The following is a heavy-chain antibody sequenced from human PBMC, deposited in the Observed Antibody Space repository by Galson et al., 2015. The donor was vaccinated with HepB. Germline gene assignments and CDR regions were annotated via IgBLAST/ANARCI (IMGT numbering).Heavy chain of an antibody. Sequence: LSLTCTVSGGSISSGGYYWSWIRQHPGKGLEWIGYIYYSGSTYYNPSLKSRVTISVDTSKNQFSLKLSSVTAADTAVYYCARAWYYYDSSGYYSLDAFDIWGQGTMVTVSS. CDR1: GGSISSGGYY. D-gene: IGHD3-22*01. CDR3: ARAWYYYDSSGYYSLDAFDI. V-gene: IGHV4-31*03. J-gene: IGHJ3*02. CDR2: IYYSGST.